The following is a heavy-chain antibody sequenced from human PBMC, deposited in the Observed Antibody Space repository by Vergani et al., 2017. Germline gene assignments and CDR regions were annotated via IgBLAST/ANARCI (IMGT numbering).Heavy chain of an antibody. Sequence: QVQLQQWGAGLLRPSETLSLTCAVYGGSFSGYYWCWIRQHPGKGLEWNGEINHSGSTNYNPSLKSRVTISVDTSKNQFYLKLSSVTAADTAVYYCARGLRYYDSSGYLDAFDIWGQGTMVTVSS. CDR2: INHSGST. J-gene: IGHJ3*02. D-gene: IGHD3-22*01. CDR3: ARGLRYYDSSGYLDAFDI. V-gene: IGHV4-34*01. CDR1: GGSFSGYY.